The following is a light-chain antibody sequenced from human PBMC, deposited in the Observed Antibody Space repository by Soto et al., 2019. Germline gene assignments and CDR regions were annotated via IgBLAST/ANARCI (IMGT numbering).Light chain of an antibody. V-gene: IGLV2-14*01. CDR2: EVT. CDR3: SSYTSSTTVI. J-gene: IGLJ2*01. Sequence: QSVLTQPASVSGSPGQSITISCTGTSSDVGNYDYVSWYLHHPGKAPKLIIYEVTNRPSGVSNRFSGSKSGNTASLTISGLQAEDEADYYSSSYTSSTTVIFGGGTKLTVL. CDR1: SSDVGNYDY.